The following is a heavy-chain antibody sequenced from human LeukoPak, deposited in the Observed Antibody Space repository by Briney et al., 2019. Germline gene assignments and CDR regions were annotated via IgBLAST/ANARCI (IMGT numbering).Heavy chain of an antibody. Sequence: GGSLRLSCAASGFTFIDYYMSWIRQVPGKGLEWVSYISSSSSDRNYADSLKGRFTISRDNAKNSLYLQMNSLRAEDTAVYFCARSQYYLDSWGQGTLVTVSS. CDR3: ARSQYYLDS. CDR1: GFTFIDYY. J-gene: IGHJ4*02. CDR2: ISSSSSDR. V-gene: IGHV3-11*06.